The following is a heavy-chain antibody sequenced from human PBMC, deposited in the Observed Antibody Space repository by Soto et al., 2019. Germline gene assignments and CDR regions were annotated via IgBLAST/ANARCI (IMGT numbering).Heavy chain of an antibody. CDR1: GFSFSSYA. V-gene: IGHV3-23*01. D-gene: IGHD2-2*01. CDR2: ISGSGGST. Sequence: EVQLLESGGGLVQPGGSLRLSCAASGFSFSSYAMRWARQAPGKGLERVSAISGSGGSTYYADSVKGRFTISRDNSKKTLYLQMNSVRAEDTAVYYCAKGSYIVVVPAAYSYSGKVTLVTVSS. J-gene: IGHJ4*02. CDR3: AKGSYIVVVPAAYSY.